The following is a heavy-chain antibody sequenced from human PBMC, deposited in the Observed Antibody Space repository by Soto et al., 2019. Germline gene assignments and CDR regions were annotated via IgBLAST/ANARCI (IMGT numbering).Heavy chain of an antibody. CDR2: ISKSDYT. J-gene: IGHJ4*02. CDR1: GFAFNNYG. Sequence: GGSLRLSCRVSGFAFNNYGINWVRQAPGKGLEWVSSISKSDYTYYSDSVKGRFTISRDNAKNSVSLQMNTLRVEDTAVYYCAREDSIIIPAVSDFWGQGTLVTVSS. CDR3: AREDSIIIPAVSDF. D-gene: IGHD2-2*01. V-gene: IGHV3-21*06.